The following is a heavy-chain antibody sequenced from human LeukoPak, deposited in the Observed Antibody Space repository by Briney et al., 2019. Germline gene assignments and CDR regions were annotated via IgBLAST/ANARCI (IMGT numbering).Heavy chain of an antibody. CDR2: IYYNGIT. J-gene: IGHJ5*02. V-gene: IGHV4-30-4*01. Sequence: LXLTCTVSGGSIFSGDYYWNWIRQPPGKGLEWIGYIYYNGITYYNPSLESRVTISVDTSKNQFSLKLSSVTAADTAVYYCARGDYNDGAGYLDHWGQGTLVP. CDR3: ARGDYNDGAGYLDH. D-gene: IGHD3-22*01. CDR1: GGSIFSGDYY.